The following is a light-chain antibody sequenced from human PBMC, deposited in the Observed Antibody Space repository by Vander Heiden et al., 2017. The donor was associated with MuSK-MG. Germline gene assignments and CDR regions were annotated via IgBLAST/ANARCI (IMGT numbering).Light chain of an antibody. CDR1: QSVLYSSNNRNY. CDR3: QQYYGSPLT. J-gene: IGKJ4*01. Sequence: DIVMTQSPDSLAVSLGERATINCKSSQSVLYSSNNRNYLAWYQQKPGQPPKRLIYWASTRESGVPGRFSGSGSGTDFTLTISSLQAEDVAVYYCQQYYGSPLTFGGGTKVEIK. CDR2: WAS. V-gene: IGKV4-1*01.